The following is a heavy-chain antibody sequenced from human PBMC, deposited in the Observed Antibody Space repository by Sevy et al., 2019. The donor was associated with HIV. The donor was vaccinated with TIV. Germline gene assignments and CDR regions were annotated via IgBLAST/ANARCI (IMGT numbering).Heavy chain of an antibody. CDR1: GFTFSSYS. J-gene: IGHJ4*02. V-gene: IGHV3-21*01. D-gene: IGHD6-13*01. Sequence: GGSLRLSYAASGFTFSSYSMNWVHQAPGKGLEWVSSISGLNNYIYYADSVKGRFTISRDNAKNSLYLQMNSLRAEDTAVYYCAREGDSWLPFDYWGQGTLVTVSS. CDR3: AREGDSWLPFDY. CDR2: ISGLNNYI.